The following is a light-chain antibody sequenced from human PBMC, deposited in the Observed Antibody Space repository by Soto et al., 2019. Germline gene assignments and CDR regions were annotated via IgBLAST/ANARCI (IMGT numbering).Light chain of an antibody. J-gene: IGKJ2*01. CDR1: QSISSW. CDR2: KAS. CDR3: QQYSSSWYT. V-gene: IGKV1-5*03. Sequence: DLQMTQSPSTLSASVGDRVSITCRARQSISSWLAWYQQKPGKAPKLLIYKASSLESGVPSRFSGSGSGTEFTLTISSLQPDDFATYYCQQYSSSWYTFGQGTKLEIK.